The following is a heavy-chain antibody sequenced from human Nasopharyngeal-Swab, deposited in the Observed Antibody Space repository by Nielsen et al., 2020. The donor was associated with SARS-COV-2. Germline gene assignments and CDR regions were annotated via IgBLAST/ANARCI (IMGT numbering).Heavy chain of an antibody. CDR3: ARSPRYYDSSGKLDY. Sequence: ASVQVSCKASGYTFASYAMHWVRPAPGQRLEWMGWINAGYGNTKYSQKFQGRVTITRDTSASTAYMELSSLSSEETAVYYFARSPRYYDSSGKLDYWGQGTLVTVSS. V-gene: IGHV1-3*01. D-gene: IGHD3-22*01. J-gene: IGHJ4*02. CDR1: GYTFASYA. CDR2: INAGYGNT.